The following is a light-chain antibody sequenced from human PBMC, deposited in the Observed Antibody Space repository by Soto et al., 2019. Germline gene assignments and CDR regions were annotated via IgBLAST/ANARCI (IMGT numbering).Light chain of an antibody. V-gene: IGKV3-15*01. CDR3: QQYNFWPPLT. CDR1: QSVNSN. J-gene: IGKJ4*01. Sequence: EIVMTQSPATLSVSPGERATLSCRASQSVNSNLAWYRQEPGQAPRLLISDASPRATGVPARFSGSGSGTEFTLTISSLQSEDSGIYYCQQYNFWPPLTFGGGTKVEIK. CDR2: DAS.